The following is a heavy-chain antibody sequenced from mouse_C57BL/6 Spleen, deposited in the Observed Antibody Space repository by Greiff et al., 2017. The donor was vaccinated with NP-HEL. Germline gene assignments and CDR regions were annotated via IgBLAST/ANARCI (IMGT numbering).Heavy chain of an antibody. V-gene: IGHV1-69*01. J-gene: IGHJ2*01. CDR2: IDPSDSYT. D-gene: IGHD3-2*02. CDR1: GYTFTSYW. Sequence: QVQLQQSGAELVMPGASVKLSCKASGYTFTSYWMHWVKQRPGQGLEWIGEIDPSDSYTNYNQKFKGKSTLTVDKSSSTAYMQLSSLTSEDSAVYYCARSSSGYPFDYWGQGTTLTVSS. CDR3: ARSSSGYPFDY.